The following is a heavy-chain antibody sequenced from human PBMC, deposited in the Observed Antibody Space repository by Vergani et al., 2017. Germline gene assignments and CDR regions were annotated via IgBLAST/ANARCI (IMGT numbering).Heavy chain of an antibody. CDR3: ARQSRDVFCTNGVCPLGY. Sequence: EVQLVESGGGLVQPGGSLRLSCVASGFTFSHYSMNWVRQAPGKGLEWVSYISRSSSTIYYADSVKGRFTISRDNAKNSLHLQMNNLRAEDTAVYYCARQSRDVFCTNGVCPLGYWGQGALVTVSS. V-gene: IGHV3-48*01. CDR1: GFTFSHYS. CDR2: ISRSSSTI. D-gene: IGHD2-8*01. J-gene: IGHJ4*02.